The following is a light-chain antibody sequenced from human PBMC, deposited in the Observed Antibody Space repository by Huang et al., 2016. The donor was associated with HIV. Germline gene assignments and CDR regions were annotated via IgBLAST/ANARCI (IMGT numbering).Light chain of an antibody. V-gene: IGKV3-11*01. CDR3: QQRTNWPPWT. CDR1: QSVSSY. CDR2: DAS. J-gene: IGKJ1*01. Sequence: EIVLTQSPATLSLSPGERVTLSCRASQSVSSYLAWYQQKPGQAPRLLIYDASNRAPGIPARFSGSWSGTDFTLTISSLEPEDFAVYYCQQRTNWPPWTFGRGTKVEIK.